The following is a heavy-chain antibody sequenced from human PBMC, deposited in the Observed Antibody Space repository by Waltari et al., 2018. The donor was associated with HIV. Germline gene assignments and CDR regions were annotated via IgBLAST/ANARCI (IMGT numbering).Heavy chain of an antibody. D-gene: IGHD6-13*01. CDR1: GVTFRNSA. J-gene: IGHJ1*01. CDR2: ISGSGGST. V-gene: IGHV3-23*01. CDR3: VKAAAAGPTAEYFQH. Sequence: EVQLLESGGGLVQPGGYLRLSCAASGVTFRNSAMSWVSQAPGKGLEWVSSISGSGGSTFYADSVKGRCTISRDNSKNTLFLQLNSLRAEDTAMYYCVKAAAAGPTAEYFQHWGQGTLVTVSS.